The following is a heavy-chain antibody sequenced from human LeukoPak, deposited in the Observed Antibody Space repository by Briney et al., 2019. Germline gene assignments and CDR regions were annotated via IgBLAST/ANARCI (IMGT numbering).Heavy chain of an antibody. CDR1: GFKFRAFT. V-gene: IGHV3-43*01. J-gene: IGHJ6*04. CDR3: AELGITMIGGV. D-gene: IGHD3-10*02. Sequence: GGSLRLSCVGSGFKFRAFTMHWVRQAPGRCLEWVSLFSRNGVTTFYADSVRGRFTISRDNAKNSLYLQMNSLRAEDTAVYYCAELGITMIGGVWGKGTTVTISS. CDR2: FSRNGVTT.